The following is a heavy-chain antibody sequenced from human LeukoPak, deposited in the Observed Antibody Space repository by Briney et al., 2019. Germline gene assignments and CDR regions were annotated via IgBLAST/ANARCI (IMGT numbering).Heavy chain of an antibody. Sequence: GGCLRLSCAASGFIFSVFYISWGRQAAGKGLECVAYISPRRHDRIYSDSVRGGFTISRDNAKNSLYMHMNTLRAEHTRVYLSSKTARLFDYWGQGTQVTVSS. V-gene: IGHV3-11*06. CDR1: GFIFSVFY. CDR3: SKTARLFDY. D-gene: IGHD6-25*01. J-gene: IGHJ4*02. CDR2: ISPRRHDR.